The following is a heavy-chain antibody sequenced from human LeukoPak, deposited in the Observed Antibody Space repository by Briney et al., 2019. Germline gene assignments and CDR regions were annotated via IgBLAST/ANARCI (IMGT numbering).Heavy chain of an antibody. D-gene: IGHD4/OR15-4a*01. J-gene: IGHJ5*02. CDR3: ARLKTMQRGFDP. Sequence: ASVKVSCKASGYTFTGYYMHWVRQAPGQGLEWMGWINPNSGGTNYAQKFQGRVTMTRDTSISTAYMELSRLRSDDTAVYYCARLKTMQRGFDPWGQGTPVTVSS. CDR2: INPNSGGT. CDR1: GYTFTGYY. V-gene: IGHV1-2*02.